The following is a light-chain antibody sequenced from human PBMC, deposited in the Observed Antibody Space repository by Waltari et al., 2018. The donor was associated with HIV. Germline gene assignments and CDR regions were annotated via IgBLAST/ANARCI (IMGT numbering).Light chain of an antibody. CDR3: QQYFISPPT. CDR1: QSVLFSSQNKNY. Sequence: DIVMTQSPDSLAVSLGERATINCKSSQSVLFSSQNKNYLAWYQQKPGQPPKLLISWASAQESGVPDRFSGGGSGTDFTLTISSLQAEDVAVYFCQQYFISPPTFGRGTKLEI. CDR2: WAS. V-gene: IGKV4-1*01. J-gene: IGKJ2*01.